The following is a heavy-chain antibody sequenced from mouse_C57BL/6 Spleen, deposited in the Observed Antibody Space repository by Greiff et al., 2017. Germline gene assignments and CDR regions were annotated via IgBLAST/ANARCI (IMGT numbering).Heavy chain of an antibody. V-gene: IGHV1-74*01. Sequence: QVQLQQPGAELVKPGASVKVSCKASGYTFTSYWMHWVKPRPCQGLEWIGRIHPSDSDTNYNQKFKGKATLTVHNSSSTAYMQLSGLTSEDSAVYYCARWYFDVWGTGTTVTVSS. CDR1: GYTFTSYW. CDR2: IHPSDSDT. CDR3: ARWYFDV. J-gene: IGHJ1*03.